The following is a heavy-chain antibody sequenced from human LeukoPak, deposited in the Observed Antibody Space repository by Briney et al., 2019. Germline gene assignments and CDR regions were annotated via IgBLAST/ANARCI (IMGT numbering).Heavy chain of an antibody. J-gene: IGHJ5*02. V-gene: IGHV3-48*03. D-gene: IGHD2-2*01. CDR1: GFTFSSYE. Sequence: GGSLRLSCAASGFTFSSYEMNWVRQAPGKGLEWVSYISSSGSTIYYADSVKGRFTISRDNAKNSLYLQMNSLRAEDTAVYYCARVGAAAYNWFDPWGQGTLVTVSS. CDR2: ISSSGSTI. CDR3: ARVGAAAYNWFDP.